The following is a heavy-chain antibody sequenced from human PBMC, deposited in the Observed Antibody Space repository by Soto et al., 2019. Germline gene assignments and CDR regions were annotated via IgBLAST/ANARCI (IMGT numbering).Heavy chain of an antibody. Sequence: QVQLQESGPGLVKPSGTLSLTCAVSSGSISGNDWWSWVRQPPGKGLEWIGQIYHTGSTNYNPSPKGRVHTIIGKVQNPVSLKLGFWAAPGQGFYYRCKTRGICYWYNAFDIWGQGTMVTVSS. V-gene: IGHV4-4*02. D-gene: IGHD2-8*01. CDR2: IYHTGST. CDR1: SGSISGNDW. CDR3: CKTRGICYWYNAFDI. J-gene: IGHJ3*02.